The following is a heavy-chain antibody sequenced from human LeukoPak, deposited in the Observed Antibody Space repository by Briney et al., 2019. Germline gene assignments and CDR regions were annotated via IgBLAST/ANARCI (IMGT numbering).Heavy chain of an antibody. CDR1: GGSFSGYY. J-gene: IGHJ4*02. Sequence: SETLSRTCAVYGGSFSGYYWTWIRQSPGKGLEWIGEINHSGSTNYNPSLKSRVIISVDTSKSQFSLKLTSVIDADTAVYFCARAREAATIDSWGQGALVTVSS. CDR2: INHSGST. V-gene: IGHV4-34*01. D-gene: IGHD6-25*01. CDR3: ARAREAATIDS.